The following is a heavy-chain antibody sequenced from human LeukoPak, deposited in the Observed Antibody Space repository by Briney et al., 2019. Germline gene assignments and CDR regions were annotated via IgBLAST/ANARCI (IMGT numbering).Heavy chain of an antibody. CDR3: AKPVAIQLWLLYFDY. Sequence: QPGGSLRLSCEASEFTFSNYGMHWVRQAPGKGLEWVAVISYDGSDKYYADSVKGRFTISRDNSKNTLYLQMNSLRAEDTAVYYCAKPVAIQLWLLYFDYWGQGTLVTVSS. CDR2: ISYDGSDK. CDR1: EFTFSNYG. J-gene: IGHJ4*02. D-gene: IGHD5-18*01. V-gene: IGHV3-30*18.